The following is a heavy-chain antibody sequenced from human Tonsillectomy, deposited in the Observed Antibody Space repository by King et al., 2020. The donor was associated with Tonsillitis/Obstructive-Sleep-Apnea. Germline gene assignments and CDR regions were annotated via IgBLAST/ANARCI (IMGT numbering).Heavy chain of an antibody. J-gene: IGHJ3*02. CDR2: ISSSSSYI. D-gene: IGHD2-21*02. V-gene: IGHV3-21*01. CDR1: GFTFSSYS. Sequence: VQLVESGGGLVKPGGSLRLSCAASGFTFSSYSMNWVRQAPGKGLEWVSSISSSSSYIYYADSVKGRFTISRDNAKNSLYLQMNSLRAEDTAVHYCAREGGDQDAFDIWGQGTMVTVSS. CDR3: AREGGDQDAFDI.